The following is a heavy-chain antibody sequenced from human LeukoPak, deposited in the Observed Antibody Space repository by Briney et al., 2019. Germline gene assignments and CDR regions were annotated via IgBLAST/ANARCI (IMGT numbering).Heavy chain of an antibody. D-gene: IGHD5-12*01. CDR3: ARDTRRHGYDTHSDAFDI. CDR1: KFTFSSYA. J-gene: IGHJ3*02. Sequence: LPGGSLRLSCAASKFTFSSYAMSWVRQAPGKGLEWVSGISGSGGRTYYADSVKGRFTISRDNSKNTLYLQMNSLRAEDTAVYYCARDTRRHGYDTHSDAFDIWGQGTMVTVSS. V-gene: IGHV3-23*01. CDR2: ISGSGGRT.